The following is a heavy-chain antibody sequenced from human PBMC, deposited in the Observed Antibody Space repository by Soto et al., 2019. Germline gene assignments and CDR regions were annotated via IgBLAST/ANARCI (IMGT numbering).Heavy chain of an antibody. J-gene: IGHJ4*02. CDR1: GGSISSYY. D-gene: IGHD1-26*01. Sequence: PSETLSLTCSVSGGSISSYYWSWIRQPPGKGLEWIGYIYYSGSTNYNPSLKSRVTISVDTSKNQFSLKLSSVTAADTAVYYCAAYVVGATGEDYFDYWGQGTLVNVSS. CDR3: AAYVVGATGEDYFDY. CDR2: IYYSGST. V-gene: IGHV4-59*01.